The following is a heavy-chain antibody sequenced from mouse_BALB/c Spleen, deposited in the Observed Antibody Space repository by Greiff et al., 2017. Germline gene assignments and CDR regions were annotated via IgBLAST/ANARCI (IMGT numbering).Heavy chain of an antibody. CDR1: GYTFTSYW. J-gene: IGHJ2*01. CDR3: ARSYRYDYFDD. D-gene: IGHD2-14*01. CDR2: INPSTGYT. V-gene: IGHV1-7*01. Sequence: VQLQQSGAELAKPGASVKMSCKASGYTFTSYWMYWVKQRPGQGLEWIGYINPSTGYTEYNQKFKDKATLTADKSSSTAYMQLSSLTSEDSAVYYCARSYRYDYFDDWGQGTTLTVSS.